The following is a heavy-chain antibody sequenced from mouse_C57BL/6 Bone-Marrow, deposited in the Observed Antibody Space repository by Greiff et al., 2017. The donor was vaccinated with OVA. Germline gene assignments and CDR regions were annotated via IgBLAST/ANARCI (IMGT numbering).Heavy chain of an antibody. Sequence: EVKVVESGGGLVKPGGSLKLSCAASGFTFSSYAMSWVRQTPEKRLEWVATISDGGSYTYYPDNVKGRFTISRDNAKNNLYLQMSHLKSEDTAMYYCARDQDSSGVFDYWGQGTTRTVSS. CDR1: GFTFSSYA. CDR3: ARDQDSSGVFDY. J-gene: IGHJ2*01. V-gene: IGHV5-4*01. D-gene: IGHD3-2*02. CDR2: ISDGGSYT.